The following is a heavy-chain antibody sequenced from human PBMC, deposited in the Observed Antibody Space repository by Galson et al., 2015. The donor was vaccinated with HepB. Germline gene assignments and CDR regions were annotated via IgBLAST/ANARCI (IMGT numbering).Heavy chain of an antibody. CDR1: GFTFSYYQ. CDR3: ARDQPGGYCSSTSCYGPQYYFDS. Sequence: SLRLSCAASGFTFSYYQMNWVRQAPGKGLEWVSSISSSSSHIYYADSVKGRFTISRDNAKNSLYLQMNSLRAEDTAVYYCARDQPGGYCSSTSCYGPQYYFDSRGQGTLVTVSS. J-gene: IGHJ4*02. D-gene: IGHD2-2*03. V-gene: IGHV3-21*01. CDR2: ISSSSSHI.